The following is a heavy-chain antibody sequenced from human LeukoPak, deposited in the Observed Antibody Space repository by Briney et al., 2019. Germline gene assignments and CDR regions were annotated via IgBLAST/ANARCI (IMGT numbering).Heavy chain of an antibody. J-gene: IGHJ5*02. CDR2: INHSGST. CDR1: GGSFSGYY. V-gene: IGHV4-34*01. D-gene: IGHD6-13*01. Sequence: PSETLSLTCAVYGGSFSGYYWSWIRQPPGKGLEWIGEINHSGSTNYNPSLKSRVTISVDTSKNQFSLKLSSVTPADTAVYYCARKQKAAAGKNWFDPWGQGTLVTVSS. CDR3: ARKQKAAAGKNWFDP.